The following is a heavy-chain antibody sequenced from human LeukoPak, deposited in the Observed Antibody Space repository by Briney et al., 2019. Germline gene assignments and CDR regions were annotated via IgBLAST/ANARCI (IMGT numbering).Heavy chain of an antibody. Sequence: PSETLSLTCTVSGGSISSGDYYWSWIRQPPGKGLEWIGYIYYSGSTNYNPSLKSRVTISIDTSKNQFSLKLNSVTAADTAVYYCARDDGYFDYWGQGTLVTVSS. CDR2: IYYSGST. V-gene: IGHV4-61*08. D-gene: IGHD5-24*01. J-gene: IGHJ4*02. CDR1: GGSISSGDYY. CDR3: ARDDGYFDY.